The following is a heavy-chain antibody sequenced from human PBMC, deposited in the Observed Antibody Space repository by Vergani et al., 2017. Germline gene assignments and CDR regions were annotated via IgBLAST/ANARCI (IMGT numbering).Heavy chain of an antibody. V-gene: IGHV4-61*02. D-gene: IGHD3-3*01. J-gene: IGHJ6*02. CDR1: GGSISSGSYY. Sequence: QVQLQESGPGLVKPSQTLSLTCTVSGGSISSGSYYWSWIRQPAGKGLEWIGRIYTSGSTNYNPSLKSRVTISVDTSKNQFSLKLSSVTAADTAVYYCARGGSXYDFWSGYLGDYYYGMDVWGQGTTVTVSS. CDR2: IYTSGST. CDR3: ARGGSXYDFWSGYLGDYYYGMDV.